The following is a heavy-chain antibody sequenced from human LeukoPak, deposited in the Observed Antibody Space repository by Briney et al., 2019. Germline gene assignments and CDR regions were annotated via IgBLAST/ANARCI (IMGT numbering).Heavy chain of an antibody. J-gene: IGHJ4*02. CDR1: GYTFTSYC. CDR3: ARQDLGWYSHFDY. CDR2: IYPGDSDT. Sequence: GESLKISCKGSGYTFTSYCIGGVRQMPGKGLGWMGIIYPGDSDTRYSPSFQGQVTISADKSISTAYLQWSSLKASDTAMYYCARQDLGWYSHFDYWGQGTLVTVSS. V-gene: IGHV5-51*01. D-gene: IGHD6-19*01.